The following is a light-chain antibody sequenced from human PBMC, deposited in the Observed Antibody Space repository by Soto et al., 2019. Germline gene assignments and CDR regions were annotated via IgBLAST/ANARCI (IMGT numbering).Light chain of an antibody. CDR2: EGS. CDR3: CSYAGSSTL. J-gene: IGLJ2*01. V-gene: IGLV2-23*01. CDR1: SSDVGRYNL. Sequence: QSALTQPASVSGSPGQSITISCTGTSSDVGRYNLVSWYQQHPGKAPKLMIYEGSKRPSGVSNRFSGSKSGNTASLTISGLQAEYEADDYCCSYAGSSTLFGGGTKLTVL.